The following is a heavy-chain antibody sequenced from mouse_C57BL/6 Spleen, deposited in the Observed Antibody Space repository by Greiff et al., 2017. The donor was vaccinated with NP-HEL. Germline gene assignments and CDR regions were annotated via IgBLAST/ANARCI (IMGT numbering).Heavy chain of an antibody. CDR2: IWSDGST. CDR1: GFSLTSYG. V-gene: IGHV2-6-1*01. D-gene: IGHD2-1*01. J-gene: IGHJ4*01. CDR3: ARHRDGNYAMDY. Sequence: QVQLKESGPGLVAPSQSLSITCTVSGFSLTSYGVHWVRQPPGKGLEWLVVIWSDGSTTYNSALKSRLSNSKDNSKSQVFLKMNSLQTDDTAMYYCARHRDGNYAMDYWGQGTSVTVSS.